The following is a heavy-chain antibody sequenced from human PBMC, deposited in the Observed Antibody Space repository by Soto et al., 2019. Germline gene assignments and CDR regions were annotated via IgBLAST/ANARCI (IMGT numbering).Heavy chain of an antibody. CDR2: IYYSGSA. CDR3: AGSPYYDSTGYYY. J-gene: IGHJ4*02. Sequence: PSETLSLTCTVSGDSISSGGYYWSWIRQHPGKDLEWIGHIYYSGSAHYNPSLQSRVSISVDTSKNQFSLTPRSVTAADTAVFYWAGSPYYDSTGYYYWGPGTLVTVYS. CDR1: GDSISSGGYY. D-gene: IGHD3-22*01. V-gene: IGHV4-31*03.